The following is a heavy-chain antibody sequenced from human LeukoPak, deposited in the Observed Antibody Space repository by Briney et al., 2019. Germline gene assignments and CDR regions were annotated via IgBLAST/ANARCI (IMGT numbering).Heavy chain of an antibody. CDR3: AKDQGRHYYDSSGYSF. J-gene: IGHJ4*02. Sequence: PGGSLRLSCAASGFTFDDYAMHWVRQAPGKGLGWVSLISGDGGSTYYADSVKGRFTISRDNSKNSLYLQMNSLRTEDTALYYCAKDQGRHYYDSSGYSFWGQGTLVTVSS. D-gene: IGHD3-22*01. CDR2: ISGDGGST. CDR1: GFTFDDYA. V-gene: IGHV3-43*02.